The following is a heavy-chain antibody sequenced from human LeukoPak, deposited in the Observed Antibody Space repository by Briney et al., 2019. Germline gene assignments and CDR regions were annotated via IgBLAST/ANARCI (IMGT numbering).Heavy chain of an antibody. CDR2: IYSGGST. CDR3: AKGYYGSGSYGWFDY. D-gene: IGHD3-10*01. CDR1: EFSVGSNY. Sequence: GGSLRLSCAASEFSVGSNYMTWVRQAPGKGLEWVSLIYSGGSTYYADSVKGRFTISRDNSKNTLFLHMNSLRAEDTAVYSCAKGYYGSGSYGWFDYWGQGALVTVSS. V-gene: IGHV3-66*01. J-gene: IGHJ4*02.